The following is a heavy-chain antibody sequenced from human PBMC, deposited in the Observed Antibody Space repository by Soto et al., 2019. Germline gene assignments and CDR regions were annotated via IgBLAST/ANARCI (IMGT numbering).Heavy chain of an antibody. CDR1: GGSISSYY. Sequence: SETHSLTCTVSGGSISSYYWSWIRQHPGKGLEWIGYIYYSGSTNYNPSLKSRVTISVDTSKNQFSLKLSSVTAADTAVYYCASVVVPAAMLPKDFYYYYYMDVWGKGTTVTVSS. V-gene: IGHV4-59*08. J-gene: IGHJ6*03. CDR2: IYYSGST. CDR3: ASVVVPAAMLPKDFYYYYYMDV. D-gene: IGHD2-2*01.